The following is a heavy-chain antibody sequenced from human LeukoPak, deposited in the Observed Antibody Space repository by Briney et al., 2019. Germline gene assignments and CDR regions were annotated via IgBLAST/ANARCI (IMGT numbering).Heavy chain of an antibody. D-gene: IGHD1-14*01. CDR2: VHPNGGNT. Sequence: ASVKVSCKTSGYPFTTWEINWVRQAAGQGLEWMGWVHPNGGNTAYAQKFQGRVTMTRDASISTAYMELSGLTSDDTAVYFCARGPRNDPWGQGTLVTVSS. V-gene: IGHV1-8*01. J-gene: IGHJ5*02. CDR1: GYPFTTWE. CDR3: ARGPRNDP.